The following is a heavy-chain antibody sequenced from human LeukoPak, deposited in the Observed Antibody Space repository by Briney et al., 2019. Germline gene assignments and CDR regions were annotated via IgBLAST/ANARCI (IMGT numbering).Heavy chain of an antibody. CDR2: INWNGGST. V-gene: IGHV3-20*04. Sequence: GGSLRLSCAASGFTFDYYGMSWVRQAPGKGLEWGSGINWNGGSTGYADSVKGRFTISRDNAKNSLYLQMNSLRAEDTALYYCARGLSYYDSSGYGGRFDYWGQGTLVTVSS. CDR3: ARGLSYYDSSGYGGRFDY. D-gene: IGHD3-22*01. CDR1: GFTFDYYG. J-gene: IGHJ4*02.